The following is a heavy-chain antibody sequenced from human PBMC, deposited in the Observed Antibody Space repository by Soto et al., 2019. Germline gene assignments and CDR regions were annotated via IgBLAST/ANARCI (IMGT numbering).Heavy chain of an antibody. D-gene: IGHD1-20*01. CDR1: GGSISSYY. CDR2: IYYSGST. J-gene: IGHJ3*02. V-gene: IGHV4-59*01. Sequence: SETLSLTCTVSGGSISSYYWSWIRQPPGKGLEWIGYIYYSGSTNYNPSLKSRVTISVDTSKNQFSLKLSSVTAADTAVYYCARLPGINAFDIWGQGTMVTVSS. CDR3: ARLPGINAFDI.